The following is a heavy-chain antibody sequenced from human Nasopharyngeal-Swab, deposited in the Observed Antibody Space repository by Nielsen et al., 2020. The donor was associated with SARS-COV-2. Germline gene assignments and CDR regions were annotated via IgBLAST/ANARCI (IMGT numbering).Heavy chain of an antibody. CDR2: ISGSDHTT. Sequence: GESLKISCAASGFTFRSYAISWVRQAPGKGLEWVSVISGSDHTTYYADSVKGRFTISRDNSKNTLYLQMNSLRAEDTAVYYCARDPMITFGGVIVADYYYYGMDVWGQGTTVTVFS. V-gene: IGHV3-23*01. D-gene: IGHD3-16*02. CDR1: GFTFRSYA. CDR3: ARDPMITFGGVIVADYYYYGMDV. J-gene: IGHJ6*02.